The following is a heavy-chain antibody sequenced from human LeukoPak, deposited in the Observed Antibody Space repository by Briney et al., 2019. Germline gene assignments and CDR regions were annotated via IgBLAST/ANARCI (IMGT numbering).Heavy chain of an antibody. CDR1: GFTFNSYS. D-gene: IGHD1-26*01. CDR2: ISSSSSYI. Sequence: PGGSLRLSYAASGFTFNSYSMNWVRQAPGKGLEWVSSISSSSSYIYYADSVKGRFTISRDNAKNSLYLQMNSLRAEDTAVYYCARATGSRPYDYWGQGALVTVSS. J-gene: IGHJ4*02. CDR3: ARATGSRPYDY. V-gene: IGHV3-21*01.